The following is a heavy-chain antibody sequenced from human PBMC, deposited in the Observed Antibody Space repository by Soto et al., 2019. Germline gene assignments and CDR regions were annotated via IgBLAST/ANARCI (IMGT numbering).Heavy chain of an antibody. D-gene: IGHD5-18*01. CDR2: ISWNSGSI. CDR3: AKDLYSYGYLKESGYGMDV. V-gene: IGHV3-9*01. Sequence: GGSLRLSCAASGFTFDDYAMHWARQAPGKGLEWVSGISWNSGSIGYADSVKGRFTISRDNAKNSLYLQMNSLRAEDTALYYCAKDLYSYGYLKESGYGMDVWGQGTTVTVSS. CDR1: GFTFDDYA. J-gene: IGHJ6*02.